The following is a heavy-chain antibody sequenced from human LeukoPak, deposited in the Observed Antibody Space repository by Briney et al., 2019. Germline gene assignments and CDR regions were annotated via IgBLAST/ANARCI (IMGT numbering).Heavy chain of an antibody. CDR2: MIHSGST. D-gene: IGHD3-10*01. Sequence: PSETLSLTCAVYGGSFSGYSWSWIRQPPGKGLEWVGEMIHSGSTNYNPSLKSRVTISVDTSKNQFSLKLSSVTAADTAVYYCARLSRLWGITMVRGRFWFDPWGQGTLVTVSS. J-gene: IGHJ5*02. CDR3: ARLSRLWGITMVRGRFWFDP. CDR1: GGSFSGYS. V-gene: IGHV4-34*12.